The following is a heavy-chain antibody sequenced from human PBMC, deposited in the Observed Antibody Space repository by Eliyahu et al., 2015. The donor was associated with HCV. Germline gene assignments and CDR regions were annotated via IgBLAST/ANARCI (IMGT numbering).Heavy chain of an antibody. V-gene: IGHV3-15*01. J-gene: IGHJ6*02. CDR3: TTDIFPYGMDV. CDR2: IKSKTDGGTT. CDR1: XFTFSNAW. D-gene: IGHD2-21*01. Sequence: EVQLVESGGGLVKPGGSLXLPCXASXFTFSNAWMSXGPQGSGKGLGWVGRIKSKTDGGTTDYAAPVKGRFTISRDDSKNTLYLQMNSLKTEDTAVYYCTTDIFPYGMDVWGQGTTVTVSS.